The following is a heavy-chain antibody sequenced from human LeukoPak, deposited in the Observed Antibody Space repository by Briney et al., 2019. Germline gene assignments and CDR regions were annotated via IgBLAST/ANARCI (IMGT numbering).Heavy chain of an antibody. CDR3: ARGLGRGDDAFDI. CDR1: GFTFSSYA. D-gene: IGHD3-10*01. V-gene: IGHV3-21*01. Sequence: GGSLRLSCAASGFTFSSYAMSWVRQAPGKGLEWVSSISSSSSYIYYADSVKGRFTISRDNAKNSLYLQMNSLRAEDTAVYYCARGLGRGDDAFDIWGQGAMVTVSS. CDR2: ISSSSSYI. J-gene: IGHJ3*02.